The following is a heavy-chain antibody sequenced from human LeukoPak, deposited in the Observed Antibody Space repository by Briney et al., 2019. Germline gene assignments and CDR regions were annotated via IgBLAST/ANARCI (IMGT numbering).Heavy chain of an antibody. CDR3: ARDPDPQYYDILTGYYNYYYYMDV. CDR2: ISSSSSYI. Sequence: GGSLRLSCAASGFTFSSYSMNWVRQAPGKGLEWVSSISSSSSYIYYADSVKGRFTISRDNAKNSLYLQMNSLRAEDTAVYYCARDPDPQYYDILTGYYNYYYYMDVWGKGTTVTVSS. V-gene: IGHV3-21*01. D-gene: IGHD3-9*01. CDR1: GFTFSSYS. J-gene: IGHJ6*03.